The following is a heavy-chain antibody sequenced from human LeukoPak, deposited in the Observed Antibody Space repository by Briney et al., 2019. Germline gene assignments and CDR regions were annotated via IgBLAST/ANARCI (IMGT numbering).Heavy chain of an antibody. J-gene: IGHJ4*02. CDR2: ISDSGSTA. CDR3: TRGPPDGSGNYYPGDF. CDR1: GFTFSNYA. V-gene: IGHV3-23*01. Sequence: GGSLRLSCGASGFTFSNYAMSWVRQAPGKGLEWVSGISDSGSTAFYADSVKGRFTISRDNAKNTLYLQMNSLRVEDTAVYYCTRGPPDGSGNYYPGDFWGQGTLVTVSS. D-gene: IGHD3-10*01.